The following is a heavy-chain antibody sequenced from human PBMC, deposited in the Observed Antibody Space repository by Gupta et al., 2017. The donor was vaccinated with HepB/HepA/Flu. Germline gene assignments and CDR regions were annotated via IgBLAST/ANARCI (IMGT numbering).Heavy chain of an antibody. D-gene: IGHD3-3*01. CDR1: GFTFTTYS. V-gene: IGHV3-21*01. CDR3: ATGPGDFWSGYYLGYFDY. J-gene: IGHJ4*02. CDR2: ISISSDYM. Sequence: VHLVESGGRLVQPGGSLRLSCAASGFTFTTYSMHWVRQAPGRGLEWVSSISISSDYMYYADSVKGRFTISRDNAESSLFLQMNSLRAEDTAIYYCATGPGDFWSGYYLGYFDYWGQGTLVTVSS.